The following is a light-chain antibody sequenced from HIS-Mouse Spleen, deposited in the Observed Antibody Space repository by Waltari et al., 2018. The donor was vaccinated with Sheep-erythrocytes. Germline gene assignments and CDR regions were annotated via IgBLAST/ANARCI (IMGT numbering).Light chain of an antibody. J-gene: IGKJ2*01. Sequence: EIVLTQSPATLSLSPGERATLSCRASQSVSSYLAWYQQKPGQAPRLLIYDASNRATGIPAGFGGSGSGTDFTLTISSLEPEDFAVYYCQQRSNWYTFGQGTKLEIK. CDR2: DAS. CDR3: QQRSNWYT. V-gene: IGKV3-11*01. CDR1: QSVSSY.